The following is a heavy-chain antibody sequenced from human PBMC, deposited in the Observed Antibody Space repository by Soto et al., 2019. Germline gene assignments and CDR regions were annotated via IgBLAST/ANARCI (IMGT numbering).Heavy chain of an antibody. CDR1: GFVFKNYE. CDR3: ARDIDNRDYYYGLDV. V-gene: IGHV3-48*03. J-gene: IGHJ6*02. D-gene: IGHD1-20*01. Sequence: GGSLRLSCVASGFVFKNYEMNWVRQAPGKGLEWISYISNSGNTIYVADSMRVRFTISRDNAKNSLFLQMNSLRADDTAVYYCARDIDNRDYYYGLDVWGQGTTVTVSS. CDR2: ISNSGNTI.